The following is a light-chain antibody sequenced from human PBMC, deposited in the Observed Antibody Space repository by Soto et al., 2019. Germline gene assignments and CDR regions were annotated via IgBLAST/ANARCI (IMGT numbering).Light chain of an antibody. Sequence: EIVMTQSPGTLSVSPGERATLSCGASQSVSSNLAWYQQKPGQAPRLLIYGASTRATGIPARFSGSGSGTEFIITISSLQSEDFAVYYCQQYHNWVTFGGGTKVEIK. CDR2: GAS. V-gene: IGKV3D-15*01. CDR1: QSVSSN. J-gene: IGKJ4*01. CDR3: QQYHNWVT.